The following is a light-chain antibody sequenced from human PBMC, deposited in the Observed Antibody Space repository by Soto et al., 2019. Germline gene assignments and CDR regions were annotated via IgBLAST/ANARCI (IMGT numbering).Light chain of an antibody. J-gene: IGKJ1*01. CDR2: GAS. Sequence: ASQSVNSKVDLYQQKPCQAPRLLIYGASTRATGIPARFSGSGSGTEFTLTISSLQPADFATYYCQQYNSYSQTFGQGTKVDIK. V-gene: IGKV3-15*01. CDR3: QQYNSYSQT. CDR1: QSVNSK.